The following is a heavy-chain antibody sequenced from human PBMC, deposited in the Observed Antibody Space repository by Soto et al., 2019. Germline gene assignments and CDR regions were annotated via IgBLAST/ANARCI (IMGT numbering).Heavy chain of an antibody. Sequence: ASVKVSCKASGYTFTSYGISWVRQAPGQGLEWMGWISAYNGNTNYAQKLQGRVTMTTDTSTSTAYMELRSLRSDDTAVYYCARGGGRPDKDYYYGMDVWGQGTTVTVSS. CDR2: ISAYNGNT. CDR3: ARGGGRPDKDYYYGMDV. CDR1: GYTFTSYG. V-gene: IGHV1-18*01. J-gene: IGHJ6*02. D-gene: IGHD2-15*01.